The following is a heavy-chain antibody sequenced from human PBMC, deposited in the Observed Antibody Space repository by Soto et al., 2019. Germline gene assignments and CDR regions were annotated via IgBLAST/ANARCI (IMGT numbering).Heavy chain of an antibody. CDR1: GFSISRSA. V-gene: IGHV3-30*04. CDR3: ARDLQAGTDNVNWFAP. Sequence: QVQLVDSGGGVVQPGRSLRLSCAASGFSISRSAMHWVRQAPGKGLEWVAVIAYDGSNRWYADSAKGRFTISRDNSKNTVYLQMSSLRGEDTAVYYCARDLQAGTDNVNWFAPWGQGTLVPVSS. CDR2: IAYDGSNR. D-gene: IGHD1-1*01. J-gene: IGHJ5*02.